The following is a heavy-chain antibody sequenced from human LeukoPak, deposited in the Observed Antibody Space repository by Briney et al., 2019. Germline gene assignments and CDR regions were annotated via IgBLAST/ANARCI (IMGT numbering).Heavy chain of an antibody. CDR2: INPNSGGT. D-gene: IGHD6-19*01. CDR1: GYSISGGY. Sequence: ASVKVSRRASGYSISGGYLHWVRQAPGQGLEWMGWINPNSGGTNYAQKFQGRVTMTRDTSISTAYMELSRLRSDDTAVYYCARDHLIAVAGYDAFDIWGQGTMVTVSS. J-gene: IGHJ3*02. CDR3: ARDHLIAVAGYDAFDI. V-gene: IGHV1-2*02.